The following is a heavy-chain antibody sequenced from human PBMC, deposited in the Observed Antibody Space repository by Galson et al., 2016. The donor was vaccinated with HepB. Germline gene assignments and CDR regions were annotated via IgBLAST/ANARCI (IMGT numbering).Heavy chain of an antibody. Sequence: SVKVSCKASGYTLTSSFIHWVRQAPGQGPEWMGIINPSADTTNYAQRFRGRVTLTRDTATSTVYMELSSLRTDDTAVYYCARVLLDDDLLPGSFDFYYYGMDVWGQGTTVTVSS. CDR2: INPSADTT. J-gene: IGHJ6*02. CDR1: GYTLTSSF. V-gene: IGHV1-46*01. D-gene: IGHD3-9*01. CDR3: ARVLLDDDLLPGSFDFYYYGMDV.